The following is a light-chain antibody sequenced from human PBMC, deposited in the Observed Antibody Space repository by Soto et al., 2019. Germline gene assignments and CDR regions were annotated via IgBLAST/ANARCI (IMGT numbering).Light chain of an antibody. CDR1: QTAERW. V-gene: IGKV1-5*01. J-gene: IGKJ1*01. Sequence: DIQMPQSPSTLPASVGDRGTISCRASQTAERWLAWYQQKPGKAPKLLISDVSSLERGVPSRFSGSGSATEFTLTISGLQSDDFATYYCQQYKDYVWTFGQGTKV. CDR3: QQYKDYVWT. CDR2: DVS.